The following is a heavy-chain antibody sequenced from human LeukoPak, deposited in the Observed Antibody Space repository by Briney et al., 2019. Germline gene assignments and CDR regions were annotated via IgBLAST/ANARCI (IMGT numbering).Heavy chain of an antibody. CDR2: FDPEDGET. D-gene: IGHD2-2*01. CDR3: ATDVTEYCSTTSCYPYY. J-gene: IGHJ4*02. CDR1: GYTLTELS. Sequence: ASVKVSCKVSGYTLTELSMHWVRQAPAKGLEWMGGFDPEDGETIYAQKFQGRVTMTEDTSTDTAYMELGSLRSEDTAVYYCATDVTEYCSTTSCYPYYWGQGTLVTVSS. V-gene: IGHV1-24*01.